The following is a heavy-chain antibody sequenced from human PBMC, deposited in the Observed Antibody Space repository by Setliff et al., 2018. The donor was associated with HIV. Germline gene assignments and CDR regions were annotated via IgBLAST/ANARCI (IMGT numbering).Heavy chain of an antibody. CDR1: GFNVNNKY. Sequence: PGGSLRLSCAVSGFNVNNKYMTWVRQAPGKGLEWVSIINSDDYTKYADSLKGRFTISRDTSKNTLYLQMNSLRAEDTAIYYCAKHRSGGDYTSGVFDIWGQGTMVTVSS. V-gene: IGHV3-66*04. CDR2: INSDDYT. CDR3: AKHRSGGDYTSGVFDI. D-gene: IGHD4-17*01. J-gene: IGHJ3*02.